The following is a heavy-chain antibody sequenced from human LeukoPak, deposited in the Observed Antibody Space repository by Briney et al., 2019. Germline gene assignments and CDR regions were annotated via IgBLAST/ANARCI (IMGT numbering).Heavy chain of an antibody. CDR3: AKDWDAMNNCFDP. D-gene: IGHD1-26*01. J-gene: IGHJ5*02. CDR2: ISTNSDIR. Sequence: ASVKVSCKASGYTFTNYGISWVRQAPGQGLEWMGWISTNSDIRTYAQTLQGRFTMTTDTATTTAYMELNNLTFDDTAVYYCAKDWDAMNNCFDPWGQGTPVTVSS. CDR1: GYTFTNYG. V-gene: IGHV1-18*01.